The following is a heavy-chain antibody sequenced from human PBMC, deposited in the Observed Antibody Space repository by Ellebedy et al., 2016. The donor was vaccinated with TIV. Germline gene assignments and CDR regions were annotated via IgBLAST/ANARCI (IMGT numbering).Heavy chain of an antibody. D-gene: IGHD5-24*01. CDR2: ISHSGST. CDR1: GGSFSPYY. Sequence: SETLSLXXVVSGGSFSPYYWSWIRQPPGKGLEWIGEISHSGSTNYNPSLKSRVTMSLDTSKNQFSLKMTSLTAADTAVYYCARGQGWLQPDYWGQGTLVTVSS. V-gene: IGHV4-34*01. J-gene: IGHJ4*02. CDR3: ARGQGWLQPDY.